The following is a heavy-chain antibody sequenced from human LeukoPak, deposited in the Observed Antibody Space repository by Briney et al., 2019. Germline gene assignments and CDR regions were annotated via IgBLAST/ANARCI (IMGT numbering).Heavy chain of an antibody. V-gene: IGHV1-24*01. CDR3: ARARRGHYYDTNYYYYYMDV. D-gene: IGHD3-22*01. CDR2: FDPEDGET. Sequence: ASVKVSCKVSGYTLTELSMHWVRQAPGKGLEWMGGFDPEDGETIYAQKFQGRVTMTEDTSTDTAYMELSSLRSEDTAVYYCARARRGHYYDTNYYYYYMDVWGKGTTVTVSS. J-gene: IGHJ6*03. CDR1: GYTLTELS.